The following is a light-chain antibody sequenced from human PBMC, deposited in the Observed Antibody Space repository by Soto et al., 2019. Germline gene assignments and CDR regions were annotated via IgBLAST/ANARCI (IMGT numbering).Light chain of an antibody. CDR2: GAS. CDR3: QHYGT. CDR1: QSVSSRY. J-gene: IGKJ3*01. Sequence: EIELTESPGTLSLSPGERATLSCRASQSVSSRYLAWYQQKPGQAPRLLIYGASSRATGTPDRFSGSGSGTDFTLTVSRLEPEDFAVYFCQHYGTFGPGTKVDIK. V-gene: IGKV3-20*01.